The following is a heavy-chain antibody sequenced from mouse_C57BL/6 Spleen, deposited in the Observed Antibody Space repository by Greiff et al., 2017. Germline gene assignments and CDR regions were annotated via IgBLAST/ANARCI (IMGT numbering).Heavy chain of an antibody. D-gene: IGHD1-1*01. CDR1: GYSITSGYY. Sequence: DVQLQESGPGLVKPSQSLSLTCSVTGYSITSGYYWHWIRQFPGNKLEWMGYISNDGSNNYNPSLKNRISITRDTTKNHIFLKLNAVTTEDTATYYCAIRGGCHYFDYWGQGTTLTVSS. V-gene: IGHV3-6*01. CDR2: ISNDGSN. CDR3: AIRGGCHYFDY. J-gene: IGHJ2*01.